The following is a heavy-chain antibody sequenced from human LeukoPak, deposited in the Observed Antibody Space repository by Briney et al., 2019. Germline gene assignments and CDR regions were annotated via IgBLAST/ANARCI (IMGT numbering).Heavy chain of an antibody. Sequence: GGSLRLSCAASGFTFSSSAMSWVRQAPGKGLEWVSTISGSGDRTYYADSVKGRFTISRDNSKSTLFLHMNSLRAEDTAVYSCAKGYYGSGSYGWFDYWGQGTLVTVSS. CDR3: AKGYYGSGSYGWFDY. J-gene: IGHJ4*02. CDR1: GFTFSSSA. CDR2: ISGSGDRT. V-gene: IGHV3-23*01. D-gene: IGHD3-10*01.